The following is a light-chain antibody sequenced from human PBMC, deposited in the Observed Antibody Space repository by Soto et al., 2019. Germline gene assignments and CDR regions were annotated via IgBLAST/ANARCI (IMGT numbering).Light chain of an antibody. CDR1: QDINSR. CDR3: QQSYGTPIT. J-gene: IGKJ5*01. V-gene: IGKV1-12*01. Sequence: DIQMTQSPSSVSASVGDRVTITCRASQDINSRLTWYHQKPGKAPKVLIYIASRLQSGVPSRFIGSGSGTDFTLTITSLQPEDFATYYCQQSYGTPITIGQGTRLEIK. CDR2: IAS.